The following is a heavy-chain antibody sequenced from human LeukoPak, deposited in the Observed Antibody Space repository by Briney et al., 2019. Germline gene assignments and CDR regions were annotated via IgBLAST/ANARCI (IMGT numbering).Heavy chain of an antibody. CDR2: ISVTGDSR. CDR3: ANLKNPTGPYYGMDV. J-gene: IGHJ6*02. D-gene: IGHD3-10*01. Sequence: SGGSLRLSCAASGLTFSNYAMSWVRRAPGKGLEWVSAISVTGDSRYYADSVKGRFTISRDNSKNTVYLQMNSLRAEDTAVYYCANLKNPTGPYYGMDVWGQGTTVTVSS. CDR1: GLTFSNYA. V-gene: IGHV3-23*01.